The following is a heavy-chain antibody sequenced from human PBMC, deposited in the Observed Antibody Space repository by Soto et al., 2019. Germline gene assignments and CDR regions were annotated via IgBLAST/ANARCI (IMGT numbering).Heavy chain of an antibody. CDR2: IYWNDGK. Sequence: QITLKEFGPTLLKPTQTLTLTCSLSGFSLTTSGVGVGWFRQPPCKALEWLALIYWNDGKRYSHSLKTRLTITKDTSRIQVVLTMSIMDPIDTATYYRAHRLRLLANCKYWGKGTLVTVP. J-gene: IGHJ4*02. V-gene: IGHV2-5*01. CDR1: GFSLTTSGVG. CDR3: AHRLRLLANCKY. D-gene: IGHD1-1*01.